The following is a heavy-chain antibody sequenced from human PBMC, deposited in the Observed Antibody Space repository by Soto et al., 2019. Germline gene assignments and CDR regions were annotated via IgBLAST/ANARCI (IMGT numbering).Heavy chain of an antibody. CDR3: AKGRAITVFGVITPFDS. CDR2: ISGNSGTT. V-gene: IGHV3-23*01. Sequence: EVQLLESGGDFKQPGGSLRLSCEDSGFNFSNYALNWVRQAPGKRLEWVSVISGNSGTTYYAASVKGRLTISRDNSKKTLYLQMNSLRADDTAVYYCAKGRAITVFGVITPFDSWGQGTLVTVSS. CDR1: GFNFSNYA. D-gene: IGHD3-3*01. J-gene: IGHJ4*02.